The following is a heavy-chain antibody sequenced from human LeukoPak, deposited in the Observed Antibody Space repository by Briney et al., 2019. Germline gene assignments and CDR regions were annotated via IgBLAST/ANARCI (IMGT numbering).Heavy chain of an antibody. V-gene: IGHV3-66*04. J-gene: IGHJ4*02. D-gene: IGHD6-13*01. CDR1: GFIVSNNY. CDR2: IFAGGTT. CDR3: ARQQLASFDY. Sequence: GGSLRLSCAASGFIVSNNYMSWVRQAPGRGLEWVSVIFAGGTTNYADSVKGRFIISRDSSKNTLYLQMNSLRAEDTAVYYCARQQLASFDYWGQGILVTISS.